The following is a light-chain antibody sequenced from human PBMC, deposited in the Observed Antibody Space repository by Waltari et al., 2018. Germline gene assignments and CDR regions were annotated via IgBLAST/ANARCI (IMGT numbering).Light chain of an antibody. CDR1: QSVSRA. J-gene: IGKJ1*01. CDR2: DAT. V-gene: IGKV3-20*01. Sequence: EIVSTQSPGHLSLSLGERATLSCRASQSVSRALAWYQQKPGQAPRLLIYDATTRATGIPDRFSGSGSGTDFSLTISRLEPDDFAVYYCQHYVRLPATFGQGTTVEI. CDR3: QHYVRLPAT.